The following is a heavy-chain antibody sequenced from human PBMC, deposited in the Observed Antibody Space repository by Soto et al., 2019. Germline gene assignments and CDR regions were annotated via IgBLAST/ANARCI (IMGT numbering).Heavy chain of an antibody. V-gene: IGHV1-69*02. D-gene: IGHD3-22*01. CDR3: ASYDSSGYYMYYFDY. Sequence: SVKVSCKASGGTFSSYTISWVRQAPGQGLEWMGRIIPILGIANYAQKFQGRVTITADKSTSTAYMELSSLRSEDTAVYYCASYDSSGYYMYYFDYWGQGTLVTVS. J-gene: IGHJ4*02. CDR2: IIPILGIA. CDR1: GGTFSSYT.